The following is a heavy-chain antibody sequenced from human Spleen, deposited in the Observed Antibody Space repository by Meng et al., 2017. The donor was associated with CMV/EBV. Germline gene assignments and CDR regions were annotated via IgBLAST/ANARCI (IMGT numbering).Heavy chain of an antibody. CDR3: ARGSDYDFWSGYPFED. J-gene: IGHJ4*02. CDR2: ISSSGSTI. Sequence: GESLKISRAASGFTFSRYEMNWVRQAPGKGLEWVSYISSSGSTIYYADSVKGRFTIFRDNAKNSLYLQMNSLRAEDTAVYYCARGSDYDFWSGYPFEDWGRGTLVTVSS. CDR1: GFTFSRYE. V-gene: IGHV3-48*03. D-gene: IGHD3-3*01.